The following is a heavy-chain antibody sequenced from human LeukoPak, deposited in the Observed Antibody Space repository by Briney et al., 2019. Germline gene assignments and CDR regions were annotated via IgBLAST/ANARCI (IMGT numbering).Heavy chain of an antibody. J-gene: IGHJ3*02. CDR3: ARETSESFDI. D-gene: IGHD2-2*01. V-gene: IGHV3-21*01. Sequence: GGSLRLSCAASGFTFTSHGMNWVRQAPGKGLEWVSSIGSRSTSIYYADSVKGRFTISRDNAENSLYLQMNSLRAEDTAVYYCARETSESFDIWGQGTMVTVSS. CDR2: IGSRSTSI. CDR1: GFTFTSHG.